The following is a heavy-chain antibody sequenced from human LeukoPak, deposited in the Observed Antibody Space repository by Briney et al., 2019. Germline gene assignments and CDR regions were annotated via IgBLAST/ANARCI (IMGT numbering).Heavy chain of an antibody. CDR2: INEDGSGK. Sequence: GGSLRLACVFSGFTFSDYWMKWVRQAPGKGLEWVASINEDGSGKYSMDSVKDRVTISRDNAKNSLDLQINSLTVEDTAIYYCVRDDGDVWGKGTTVTVSS. CDR3: VRDDGDV. V-gene: IGHV3-7*01. J-gene: IGHJ6*04. CDR1: GFTFSDYW.